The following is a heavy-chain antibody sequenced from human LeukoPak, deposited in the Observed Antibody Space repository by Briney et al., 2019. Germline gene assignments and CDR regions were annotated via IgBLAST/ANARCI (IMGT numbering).Heavy chain of an antibody. V-gene: IGHV3-48*01. CDR1: GFSFSRYI. D-gene: IGHD6-13*01. CDR2: ISSSSTTI. J-gene: IGHJ4*02. CDR3: ALIAVDWQQPFDY. Sequence: PGGSLRLSCAASGFSFSRYIMSWVRQAPGKGLEWISYISSSSTTIKYADSVKGRFIISRDNAKNSVYLQMNSLRAGDTAVYYCALIAVDWQQPFDYWGQGTLVTVSS.